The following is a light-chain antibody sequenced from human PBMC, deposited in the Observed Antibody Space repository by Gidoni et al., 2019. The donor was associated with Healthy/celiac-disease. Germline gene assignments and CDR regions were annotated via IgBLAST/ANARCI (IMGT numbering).Light chain of an antibody. CDR2: GAS. CDR3: QQYGSSPPWT. J-gene: IGKJ1*01. CDR1: QSVSSSY. Sequence: EIVLTQSPGTLSLSPGERATLSCRASQSVSSSYLAWYQQKPGQAPRLLIYGASSRATGIPDSFSGSGSGTDFTLTISRLEPEDFAVYYCQQYGSSPPWTFGQXTKVEIK. V-gene: IGKV3-20*01.